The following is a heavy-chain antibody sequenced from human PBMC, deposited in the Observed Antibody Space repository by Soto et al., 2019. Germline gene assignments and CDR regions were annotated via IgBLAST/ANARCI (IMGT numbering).Heavy chain of an antibody. J-gene: IGHJ5*02. Sequence: QITLKESGPTLVKPTQTLTLTCTFSGFSLTTRGVGVGWIRQPPGKALECLALIYWDDDKRYSPSLQSRLSTSTPTFXNQVVLTMTNVDPVDTATYYCAHIPNYYQYDWFDPWGQGTLVSVSS. CDR2: IYWDDDK. V-gene: IGHV2-5*02. CDR3: AHIPNYYQYDWFDP. D-gene: IGHD3-16*01. CDR1: GFSLTTRGVG.